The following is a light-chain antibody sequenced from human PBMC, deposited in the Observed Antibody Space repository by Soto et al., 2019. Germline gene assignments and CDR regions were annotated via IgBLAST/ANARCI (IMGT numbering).Light chain of an antibody. CDR1: QTVSSS. CDR3: QQHINWPLT. V-gene: IGKV3-11*01. Sequence: EIVLTQYPATLSLSPGERATLSCRASQTVSSSLAWYQQKPGQAPSLLIYEASNRATGIPARFSGSGSGADFTLTISSLEPEAFALYYCQQHINWPLTFGGGTKVDIK. CDR2: EAS. J-gene: IGKJ4*01.